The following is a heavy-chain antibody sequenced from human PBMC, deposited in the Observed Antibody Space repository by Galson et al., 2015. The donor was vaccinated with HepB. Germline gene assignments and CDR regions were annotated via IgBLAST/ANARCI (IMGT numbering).Heavy chain of an antibody. CDR1: GFTFSDYY. CDR3: AAGKQLVRGIDY. Sequence: SLRLSCAASGFTFSDYYMSWIRQAPGKGLEWVSYISSSSSYTNYADSVKGRFTISRDNAKNSLYLQMNSLRAEDTAVYYCAAGKQLVRGIDYWGQGTLVTVSS. D-gene: IGHD6-13*01. V-gene: IGHV3-11*06. CDR2: ISSSSSYT. J-gene: IGHJ4*02.